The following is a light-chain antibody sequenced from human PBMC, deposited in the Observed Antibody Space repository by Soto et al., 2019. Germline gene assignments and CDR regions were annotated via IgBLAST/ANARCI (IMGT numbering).Light chain of an antibody. CDR2: GNS. V-gene: IGLV1-40*01. Sequence: QSVLTQPPSVSGAPGQRVTISCTGSSSNIGAGYDVHWYQQLPGTAPKLLIYGNSNRPSGVPDRFSGSKSGTSASLAITGLQADDEADYYYQSYDSSLSGFFVFGGGTKVTVL. CDR1: SSNIGAGYD. J-gene: IGLJ2*01. CDR3: QSYDSSLSGFFV.